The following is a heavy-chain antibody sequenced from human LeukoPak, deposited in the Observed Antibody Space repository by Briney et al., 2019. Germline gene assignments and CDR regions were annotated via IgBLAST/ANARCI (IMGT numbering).Heavy chain of an antibody. CDR3: ARDYGGNHPSWYFDL. Sequence: PSQTLSLTCTVSGGSISSGGYYWSWIRQHPGKGLEWIGYIYYSGSTYYNPSLKSRVTISVDTSKNQFSLKLSSVTAADTAVYYCARDYGGNHPSWYFDLWGRGTLVTVSS. V-gene: IGHV4-31*03. CDR2: IYYSGST. CDR1: GGSISSGGYY. D-gene: IGHD4-23*01. J-gene: IGHJ2*01.